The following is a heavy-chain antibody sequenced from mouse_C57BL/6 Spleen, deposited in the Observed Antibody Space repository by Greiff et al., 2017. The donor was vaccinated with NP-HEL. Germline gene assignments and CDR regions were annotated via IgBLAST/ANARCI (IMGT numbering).Heavy chain of an antibody. D-gene: IGHD2-3*01. Sequence: EVMLVESGEGLVKPGGSLKLSCAASGFTFSSYAMSWVRQTPEKRLEWVAYISSGGDYIYYADTVKCRFTISRDNARNTLYLQMSSLKSEDTAMYYCTRDGYSDAMDYWGQGTSVTVSS. CDR1: GFTFSSYA. J-gene: IGHJ4*01. CDR3: TRDGYSDAMDY. V-gene: IGHV5-9-1*02. CDR2: ISSGGDYI.